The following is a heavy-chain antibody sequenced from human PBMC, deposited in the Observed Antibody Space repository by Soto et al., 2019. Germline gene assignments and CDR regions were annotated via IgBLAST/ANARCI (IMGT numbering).Heavy chain of an antibody. Sequence: SHTLSLTCAISGYSVSSNSAALHWIRQSPSRGLEWLGRTYYRSKWYSDYAVSVKSRIIIIPDTSKNQFSLQLNSVTPEDTAVFYCARDKSSSWTGYYFDYWGQGALVTVSS. CDR3: ARDKSSSWTGYYFDY. D-gene: IGHD6-13*01. CDR1: GYSVSSNSAA. J-gene: IGHJ4*02. V-gene: IGHV6-1*01. CDR2: TYYRSKWYS.